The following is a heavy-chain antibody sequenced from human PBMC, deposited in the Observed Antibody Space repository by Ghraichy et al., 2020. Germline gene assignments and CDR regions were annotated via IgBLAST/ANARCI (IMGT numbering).Heavy chain of an antibody. J-gene: IGHJ4*02. CDR3: AREDKWGPFIDY. D-gene: IGHD7-27*01. CDR1: QFTLSTYS. V-gene: IGHV3-48*01. CDR2: ISRTSTTI. Sequence: GGSLRLSCTASQFTLSTYSVNWVRQAPGKGLEWISYISRTSTTIFYADSVKGRFTISRDNAKNFVYLQMNSLRADDTAVYYCAREDKWGPFIDYWGQGTPVTVSS.